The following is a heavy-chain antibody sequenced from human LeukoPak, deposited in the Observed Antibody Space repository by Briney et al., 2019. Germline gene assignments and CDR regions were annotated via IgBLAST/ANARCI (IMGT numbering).Heavy chain of an antibody. CDR2: FFYSGST. CDR1: DASISSGGYF. D-gene: IGHD1-1*01. Sequence: SQTLSLTCTVSDASISSGGYFWGWIRQHPWKGLEWMGYFFYSGSTYYNPSLKSRVTISVDTSKNQISLKLSSVTAADTAVYYCARAPGSAYNAYYFDYWGQGTLVTVSS. V-gene: IGHV4-31*03. J-gene: IGHJ4*02. CDR3: ARAPGSAYNAYYFDY.